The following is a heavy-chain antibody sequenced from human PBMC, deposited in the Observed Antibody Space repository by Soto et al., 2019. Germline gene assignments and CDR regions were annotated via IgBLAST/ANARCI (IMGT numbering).Heavy chain of an antibody. CDR1: GFTFSSYA. Sequence: HPGGSLRLSCSASGFTFSSYAMHWVRQAPGKGLEYVSAISSNGGSTYYADSVKGRFTISRDNSKNTLYLQMSSLRAEDTAVYYWVKGRSSSSFANWFDPWGQGTLVTVSS. CDR2: ISSNGGST. V-gene: IGHV3-64D*06. J-gene: IGHJ5*02. D-gene: IGHD6-6*01. CDR3: VKGRSSSSFANWFDP.